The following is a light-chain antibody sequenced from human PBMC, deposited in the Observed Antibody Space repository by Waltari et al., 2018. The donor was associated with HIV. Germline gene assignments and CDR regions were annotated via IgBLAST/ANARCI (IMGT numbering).Light chain of an antibody. CDR3: QQLNSYSYT. V-gene: IGKV1-9*01. Sequence: DIQLTQSPSFLSASVGDRVTITCRASQGISSYLDWYQQKPGKAPKLLIYAASTLQSGVPSRFSGSGSGREFTLTISSLQPEDCATYYCQQLNSYSYTFGQGTKLEIK. CDR2: AAS. J-gene: IGKJ2*01. CDR1: QGISSY.